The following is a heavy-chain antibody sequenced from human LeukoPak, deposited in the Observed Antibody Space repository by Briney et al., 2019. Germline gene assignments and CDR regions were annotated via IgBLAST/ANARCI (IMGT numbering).Heavy chain of an antibody. Sequence: GGPLRLSCAASGFTFSSYAMSWVRQAPGKGLEWVLVISGSGGSTYYADSVKGRFTISRDNSKNTLYLQMNSLRAEDTAVYYCAKGGGGDYDIHFDYWGQGILVTVSS. V-gene: IGHV3-23*01. CDR2: ISGSGGST. CDR1: GFTFSSYA. CDR3: AKGGGGDYDIHFDY. D-gene: IGHD3-9*01. J-gene: IGHJ4*02.